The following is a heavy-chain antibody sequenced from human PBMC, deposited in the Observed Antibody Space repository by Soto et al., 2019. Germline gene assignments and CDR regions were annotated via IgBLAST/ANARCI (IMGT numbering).Heavy chain of an antibody. D-gene: IGHD6-13*01. Sequence: ASVKVSCKVSGYTFTSYAMHWVRQAPGQGLEWIGWINAGNGNTKYSQKIQGRVTINRDTSASTAYMELSSLRSEDTAVYYCARDGYSSSYYYWGQGTLVTVSS. CDR1: GYTFTSYA. CDR2: INAGNGNT. J-gene: IGHJ4*02. V-gene: IGHV1-3*01. CDR3: ARDGYSSSYYY.